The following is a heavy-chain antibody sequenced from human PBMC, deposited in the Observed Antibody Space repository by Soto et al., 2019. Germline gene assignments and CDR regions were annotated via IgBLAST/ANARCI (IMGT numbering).Heavy chain of an antibody. V-gene: IGHV4-34*01. CDR2: INHSGST. Sequence: QVQLQQWGAGLLKPSETLSLTCAVYGGSFSGYYWSWIRQPPGKGLAWIGEINHSGSTNYNPSLKSRITISVDTSKNQFSLKLSSVTAADTAVYYCARENYYGSGSYDNWGQGTLVTVSS. CDR3: ARENYYGSGSYDN. J-gene: IGHJ4*02. D-gene: IGHD3-10*01. CDR1: GGSFSGYY.